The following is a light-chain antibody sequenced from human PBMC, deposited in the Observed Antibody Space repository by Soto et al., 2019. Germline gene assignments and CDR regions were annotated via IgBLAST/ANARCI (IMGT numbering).Light chain of an antibody. J-gene: IGKJ4*01. CDR1: QSISSN. V-gene: IGKV3-15*01. CDR2: GAS. CDR3: QQFSSYPLT. Sequence: EIVMTQSPATLSVSPGERATLSCRASQSISSNLVWYQQKAGQAPRLLIYGASTRATGIPARFSGSGSGTEFTLTISRLEPEDFAVYYCQQFSSYPLTFGGGTKVDIK.